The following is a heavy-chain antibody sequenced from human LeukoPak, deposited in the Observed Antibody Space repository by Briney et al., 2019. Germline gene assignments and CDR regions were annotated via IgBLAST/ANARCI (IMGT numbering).Heavy chain of an antibody. CDR1: GFTFSFYS. V-gene: IGHV3-66*04. CDR3: ARHLSGDDI. CDR2: IYSGGST. Sequence: PGGSLRLSCAASGFTFSFYSMNWVRQAPGKGLEWVSIIYSGGSTYYADSVKGRFTISRDNSKNTLYLQMNTLRAEDTAVYYCARHLSGDDIWGQGTMVTVSS. J-gene: IGHJ3*02. D-gene: IGHD4-17*01.